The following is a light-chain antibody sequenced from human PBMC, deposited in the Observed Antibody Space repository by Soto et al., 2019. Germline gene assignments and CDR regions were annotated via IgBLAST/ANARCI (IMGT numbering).Light chain of an antibody. CDR3: QQYGSSPL. V-gene: IGKV3-20*01. CDR2: GAS. Sequence: EIVLTQSPGTLSLSPGERATLSCRASQSVSSSYLAWYQQKPGQAPRLLIYGASSRATGIPDRFSGSGSGTDFTLTISRLEPEDFAVYYCQQYGSSPLFGQETRLEIK. J-gene: IGKJ5*01. CDR1: QSVSSSY.